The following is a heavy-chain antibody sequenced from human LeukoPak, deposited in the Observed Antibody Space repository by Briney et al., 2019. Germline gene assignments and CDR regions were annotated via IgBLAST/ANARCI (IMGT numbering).Heavy chain of an antibody. CDR1: GFTFSTFA. CDR3: ATYRQVLLPFES. V-gene: IGHV3-23*01. CDR2: IFPSGGEI. Sequence: GGTLRLSCAASGFTFSTFAMIWVRQPPGKGLEWVSGIFPSGGEIHYADSVRGRFTISRDNSKSTLSLQMNSLRAEDTAIYYCATYRQVLLPFESWGQGTLVTVSS. J-gene: IGHJ4*02. D-gene: IGHD2-8*02.